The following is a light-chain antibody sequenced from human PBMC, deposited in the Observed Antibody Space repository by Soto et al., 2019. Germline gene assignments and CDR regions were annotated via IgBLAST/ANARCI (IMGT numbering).Light chain of an antibody. Sequence: QSVLTQPASVSGSPGQSITISCTGTSSDVGGYNYVSWYQQYPGKAPKLMIFGVSDRPSGVSNRFSGSKSGNTASLTISGLQAEDEADYYCSSYKTSSTVVVFGVGTKLTVL. CDR2: GVS. CDR1: SSDVGGYNY. V-gene: IGLV2-14*01. J-gene: IGLJ2*01. CDR3: SSYKTSSTVVV.